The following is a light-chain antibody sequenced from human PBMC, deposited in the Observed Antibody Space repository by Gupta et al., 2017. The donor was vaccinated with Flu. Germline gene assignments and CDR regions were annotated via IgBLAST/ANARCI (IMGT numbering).Light chain of an antibody. CDR3: RQLGDWT. V-gene: IGKV3-20*01. CDR1: QIISTKY. Sequence: VLTQSPGILSWTPGERATRSCRASQIISTKYFSWYQQKPGQAPRLLRYDTSIRATGIPDRCSGCGSWTDFTLTISRLEPEEFAVYYWRQLGDWTFGQGTKVEIK. CDR2: DTS. J-gene: IGKJ1*01.